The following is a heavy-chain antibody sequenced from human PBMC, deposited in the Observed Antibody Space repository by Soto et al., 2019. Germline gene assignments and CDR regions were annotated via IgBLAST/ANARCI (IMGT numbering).Heavy chain of an antibody. Sequence: GGSLRLSCAASGFIFENFGMSWVRQAPGKGLEWISSISGSGFKKYYADSVKGRFTISRDNSKSTMYLELNNLSAEDTAVYHCAKNQGVELVPLATVDWFDPWGQGSVVTVSS. CDR3: AKNQGVELVPLATVDWFDP. CDR2: ISGSGFKK. D-gene: IGHD1-26*01. CDR1: GFIFENFG. V-gene: IGHV3-23*01. J-gene: IGHJ5*02.